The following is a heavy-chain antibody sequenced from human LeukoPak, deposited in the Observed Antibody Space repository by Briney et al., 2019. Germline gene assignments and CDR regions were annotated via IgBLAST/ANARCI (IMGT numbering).Heavy chain of an antibody. V-gene: IGHV3-7*03. Sequence: GGSLRLSCAASGFALSSDWMTWVRQVPGRGPEWVANVNRDGSETYYLDSVKGRFTISKDNAKNSLYLQMNSLRAEDTALYHCARSNGMDVWGQGTTVIVSS. CDR1: GFALSSDW. CDR2: VNRDGSET. J-gene: IGHJ6*02. D-gene: IGHD2/OR15-2a*01. CDR3: ARSNGMDV.